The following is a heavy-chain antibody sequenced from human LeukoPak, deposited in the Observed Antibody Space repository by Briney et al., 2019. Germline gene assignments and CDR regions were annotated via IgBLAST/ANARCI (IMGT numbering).Heavy chain of an antibody. V-gene: IGHV4-4*07. CDR3: AREDYYDSSGYPFDAFDI. D-gene: IGHD3-22*01. CDR2: IYTSGST. Sequence: SETLSLTCTVSGGSLSSYYWTWIRQPAGKGLEWIGRIYTSGSTNYNPSLKSRVTMSVDTSKNQFSLKLSSVTAADTAMYYCAREDYYDSSGYPFDAFDIWGQGTMVTVSS. J-gene: IGHJ3*02. CDR1: GGSLSSYY.